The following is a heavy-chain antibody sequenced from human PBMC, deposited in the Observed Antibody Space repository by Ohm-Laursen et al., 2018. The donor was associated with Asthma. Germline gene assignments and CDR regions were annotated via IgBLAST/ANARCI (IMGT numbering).Heavy chain of an antibody. J-gene: IGHJ4*02. CDR1: GFTFDDYA. V-gene: IGHV3-74*01. D-gene: IGHD3-10*01. CDR3: AYEFGGSGDY. CDR2: INGDGGIK. Sequence: SLRLSCTAFGFTFDDYAMHWVRQAPGKGLVWVSRINGDGGIKSYAASVKGRFTISRDDAKNTVYLQMNSLRVDDTAVYYCAYEFGGSGDYWGQGTLVTVSS.